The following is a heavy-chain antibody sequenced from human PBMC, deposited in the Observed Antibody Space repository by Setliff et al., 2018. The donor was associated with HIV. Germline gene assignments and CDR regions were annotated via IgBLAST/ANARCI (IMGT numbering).Heavy chain of an antibody. J-gene: IGHJ4*02. CDR1: GYTFTVNF. V-gene: IGHV1-2*06. CDR3: AREGFTGSEFDS. Sequence: ASVKVSCKTSGYTFTVNFIHWVRQAPGQGLVWLGRISPNRGGTNFAQKFQGRVTMTRDTSISTAYMELHRLTSDDTAVYFCAREGFTGSEFDSWGQGTLVTVSS. D-gene: IGHD3-9*01. CDR2: ISPNRGGT.